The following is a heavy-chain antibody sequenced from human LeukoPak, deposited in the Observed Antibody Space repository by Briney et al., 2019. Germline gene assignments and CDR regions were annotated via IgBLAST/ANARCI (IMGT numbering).Heavy chain of an antibody. D-gene: IGHD6-19*01. Sequence: PGGSLRLSCSASGFTFSSSPMHWVRQAPGKGLEYVSAITNDGGSTYSADSVKGRFTISRDNSKNTLYLQMNSLRAEDTAVYYCARDHSSGWYYFDYWGQGTLVTVSS. CDR1: GFTFSSSP. CDR3: ARDHSSGWYYFDY. J-gene: IGHJ4*02. V-gene: IGHV3-64*04. CDR2: ITNDGGST.